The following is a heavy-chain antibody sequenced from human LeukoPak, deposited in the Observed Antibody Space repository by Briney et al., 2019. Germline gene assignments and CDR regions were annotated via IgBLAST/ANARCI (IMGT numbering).Heavy chain of an antibody. CDR3: AGEADYVHRTYIDY. J-gene: IGHJ4*02. D-gene: IGHD4-17*01. Sequence: SETLSLTCTVSGGSISSGSYYWSWIRQPAGKGLKWIGRIYTSGSTNYNPSLKSRVTISVDTSKNQFSLKLSSVTAADTAVYYCAGEADYVHRTYIDYWGQGTLVTVSS. V-gene: IGHV4-61*02. CDR2: IYTSGST. CDR1: GGSISSGSYY.